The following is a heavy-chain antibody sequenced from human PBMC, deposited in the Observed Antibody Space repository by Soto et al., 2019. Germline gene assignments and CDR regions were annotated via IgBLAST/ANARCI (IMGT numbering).Heavy chain of an antibody. Sequence: EVQLVESGGGLVKPGGSLRLSCAASGFTFSSYSMNWVRQAPGKGLEWVSSISSSSSYIYYADSVKGRFTISRDNAKNSLYLQMNSLRAEDTAVYYCARDISSSSWYALNWFDPWGQGTLVTVSS. CDR2: ISSSSSYI. CDR3: ARDISSSSWYALNWFDP. CDR1: GFTFSSYS. V-gene: IGHV3-21*01. D-gene: IGHD6-13*01. J-gene: IGHJ5*02.